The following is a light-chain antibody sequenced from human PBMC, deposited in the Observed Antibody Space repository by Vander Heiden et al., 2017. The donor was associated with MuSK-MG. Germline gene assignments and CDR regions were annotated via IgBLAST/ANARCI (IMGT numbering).Light chain of an antibody. CDR1: QSISSY. V-gene: IGKV1-39*01. Sequence: DIQITQSPSSLSASVGDRVTITCRASQSISSYLNWYQQKPGKAPKLLIYAASSLQSGVPSRFSGSGSGTDFTLTISSLQPEDFATYYCQQNYSTPLTFGGGTKVEIK. CDR3: QQNYSTPLT. CDR2: AAS. J-gene: IGKJ4*01.